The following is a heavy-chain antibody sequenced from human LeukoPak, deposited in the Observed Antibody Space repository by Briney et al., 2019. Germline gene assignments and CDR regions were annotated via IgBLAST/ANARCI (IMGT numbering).Heavy chain of an antibody. J-gene: IGHJ5*01. CDR1: GFTFSCYA. V-gene: IGHV3-23*01. D-gene: IGHD6-13*01. CDR3: ARAYSSSWYDF. Sequence: GGSLRLSCAASGFTFSCYAMSWVRQAPGKGLEWVSGISSSGSGGSTYYADSVKGRFTISRDNSKNTLYLQINSVRAEDTAVYYCARAYSSSWYDFWGQGTLVTVSS. CDR2: ISSSGSGGST.